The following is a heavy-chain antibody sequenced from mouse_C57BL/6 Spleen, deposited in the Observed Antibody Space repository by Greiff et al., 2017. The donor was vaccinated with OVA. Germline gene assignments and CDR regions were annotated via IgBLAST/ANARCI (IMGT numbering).Heavy chain of an antibody. J-gene: IGHJ3*01. CDR1: GFTFSSYG. CDR3: ARPGDYDKGAWFAY. CDR2: ISSGGSYT. Sequence: EVQVVESGGDLVKPGGSLKLSCAASGFTFSSYGMSWVRQTPDKRLEWVATISSGGSYTYYPDSVKGRFTISRDNAKNTLYLQMSSLKSEDTAMYYCARPGDYDKGAWFAYWGQGTLVTVSA. D-gene: IGHD2-4*01. V-gene: IGHV5-6*01.